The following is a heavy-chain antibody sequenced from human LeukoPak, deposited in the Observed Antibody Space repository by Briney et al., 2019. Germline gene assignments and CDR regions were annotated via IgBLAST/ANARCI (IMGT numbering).Heavy chain of an antibody. CDR2: ISYDGSNK. CDR1: GFTFSDYA. J-gene: IGHJ4*02. D-gene: IGHD6-19*01. CDR3: ASGGIAVAGYFDY. Sequence: GGSLRLSCVASGFTFSDYAMHWVRQAPGKGLEWVAVISYDGSNKYYADSVKGRFTFSRVNSKNTLYLQMNSLRAEDTALYYCASGGIAVAGYFDYWGQGTLVTVAS. V-gene: IGHV3-30*03.